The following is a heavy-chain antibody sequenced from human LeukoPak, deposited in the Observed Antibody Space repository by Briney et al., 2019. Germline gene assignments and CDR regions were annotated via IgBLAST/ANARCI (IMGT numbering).Heavy chain of an antibody. CDR2: IYYSGST. CDR1: GGSISSYY. J-gene: IGHJ4*02. CDR3: ARGPRSSSWYALQY. D-gene: IGHD6-13*01. V-gene: IGHV4-59*12. Sequence: KPSETLSLTCTVSGGSISSYYWSWIRQPPGKGLEWIGYIYYSGSTNYNPSLKSRVTISVDTSKNQFSLKLSSVTAADTPIYYCARGPRSSSWYALQYWGQGTLVTVSS.